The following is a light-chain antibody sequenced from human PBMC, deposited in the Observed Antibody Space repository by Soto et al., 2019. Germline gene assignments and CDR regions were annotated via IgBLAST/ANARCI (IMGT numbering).Light chain of an antibody. J-gene: IGKJ1*01. CDR3: QQYGSSRWT. Sequence: EIVLTQSPGTLSLSPGERATLSCRASQSVGSAYLAWYQHKPGQAPRLLIYGASSRATCIPDRISGSGSGTDFNLTISRLEPEDFAVYYCQQYGSSRWTFGQGTKVEAK. CDR2: GAS. V-gene: IGKV3-20*01. CDR1: QSVGSAY.